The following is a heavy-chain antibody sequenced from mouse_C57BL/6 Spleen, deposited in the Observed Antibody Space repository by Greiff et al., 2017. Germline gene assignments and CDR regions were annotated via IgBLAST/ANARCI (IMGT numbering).Heavy chain of an antibody. CDR2: ISSGSSTS. CDR1: GFTFSDYG. V-gene: IGHV5-17*01. D-gene: IGHD1-2*01. CDR3: ARNGWDYFDY. Sequence: DVQLVESGGGLVKPGGSLKLSCAASGFTFSDYGMHWVRQAPEKGLEWVAYISSGSSTSYYADTVKGRFTISRDNAKNTLFLQMTSLRSEDTAMYYCARNGWDYFDYWGQGTTLTVSS. J-gene: IGHJ2*01.